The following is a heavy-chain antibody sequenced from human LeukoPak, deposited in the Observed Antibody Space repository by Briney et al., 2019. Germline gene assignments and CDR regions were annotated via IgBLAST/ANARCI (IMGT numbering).Heavy chain of an antibody. V-gene: IGHV1-69*06. CDR2: IIPIFGTA. Sequence: GSSVKVSCKASGCTFSSYAISWVRQAPGQGLEWMGGIIPIFGTANYAQKFQGRVTITADKSTSTAYMELSSLRSEDTAVYYCARDTTKIYGSGSYGFDPWGQGTLVTVSS. CDR3: ARDTTKIYGSGSYGFDP. D-gene: IGHD3-10*01. J-gene: IGHJ5*02. CDR1: GCTFSSYA.